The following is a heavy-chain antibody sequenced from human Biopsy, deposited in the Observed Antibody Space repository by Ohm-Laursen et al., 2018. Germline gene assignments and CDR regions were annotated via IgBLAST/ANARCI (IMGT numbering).Heavy chain of an antibody. J-gene: IGHJ3*01. CDR1: GFSFDNYV. CDR3: ARLNSGTYDASDL. CDR2: ISWNSDSI. V-gene: IGHV3-9*01. Sequence: RSLRLSCAASGFSFDNYVMHWVRQAPGKGLEWVSGISWNSDSIGYADSVKGRFTISRDNAQNSLYLHMNSLRAEDTAVYYCARLNSGTYDASDLWGQGTMVIVSS. D-gene: IGHD1-26*01.